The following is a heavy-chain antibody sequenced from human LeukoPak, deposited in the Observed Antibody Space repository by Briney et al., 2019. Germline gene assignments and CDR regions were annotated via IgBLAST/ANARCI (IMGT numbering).Heavy chain of an antibody. V-gene: IGHV3-64*01. CDR2: ISSNGGST. CDR1: GFTFSSYA. D-gene: IGHD6-19*01. J-gene: IGHJ3*02. Sequence: GGSLRLSCAASGFTFSSYAMHWVRQAPGKGLEYVSAISSNGGSTYYANSVKGRFTISRDNSKNTLYLQMGSLRAEDMAVYYCARALSGWYAFDIWGHGTMVTVSS. CDR3: ARALSGWYAFDI.